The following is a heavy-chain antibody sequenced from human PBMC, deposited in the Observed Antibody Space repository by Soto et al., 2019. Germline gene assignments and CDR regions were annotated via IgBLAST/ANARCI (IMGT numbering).Heavy chain of an antibody. V-gene: IGHV3-7*01. J-gene: IGHJ5*02. CDR3: ARDPGYQTLDP. Sequence: EVQLVESGGGLVQPGGSLRLSCAASGLTFSSSWMSWARQAPGKGLQWVANIKEDESEEYYLVTVKGRFTMSRANAKITLQLAMDTLAAEGTAASSSARDPGYQTLDPWGQGTLVTVSS. CDR1: GLTFSSSW. D-gene: IGHD5-12*01. CDR2: IKEDESEE.